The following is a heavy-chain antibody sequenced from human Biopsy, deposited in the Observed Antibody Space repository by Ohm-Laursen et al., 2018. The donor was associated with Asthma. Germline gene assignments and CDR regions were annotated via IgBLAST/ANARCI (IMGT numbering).Heavy chain of an antibody. CDR1: GGYTGSSDHH. D-gene: IGHD2-15*01. CDR2: ISYSGST. J-gene: IGHJ2*01. V-gene: IGHV4-61*08. Sequence: TLSLTCRVSGGYTGSSDHHWAWIRQAPGKGLAWVSYISYSGSTDYNPSLKSRLTISMDTSKNQFSLKLSSVTAADTAVYYCARVPTTLRYFDLWGRGTLVTVSS. CDR3: ARVPTTLRYFDL.